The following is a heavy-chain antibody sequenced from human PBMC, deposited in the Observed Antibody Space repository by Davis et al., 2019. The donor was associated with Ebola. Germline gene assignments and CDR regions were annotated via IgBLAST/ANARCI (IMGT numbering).Heavy chain of an antibody. CDR3: ARHSLNDYGDYVDAFDI. D-gene: IGHD4-17*01. Sequence: PSETLSLTCTVSGGSISSSSYYWGWIRQPPGKGLEWIGSIYYSGSTYYNPSLKSRVTISVDTSKNQFSLKLSSVTAADTAVYYCARHSLNDYGDYVDAFDIWGQGTMVTVSS. V-gene: IGHV4-39*01. CDR2: IYYSGST. CDR1: GGSISSSSYY. J-gene: IGHJ3*02.